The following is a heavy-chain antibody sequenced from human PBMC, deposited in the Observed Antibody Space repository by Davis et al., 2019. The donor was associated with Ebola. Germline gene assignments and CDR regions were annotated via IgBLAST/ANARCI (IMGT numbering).Heavy chain of an antibody. Sequence: SETLSLTCTVPGYSISSGYYWGWIRQPPGKGPEWIGEINHSGSTNYNPSLKSRVTISVDTSKNQFPLKLSSVTAADTAVYYCARDYCGGDCFFVGAFDIWGQGTMVTVSS. V-gene: IGHV4-38-2*02. J-gene: IGHJ3*02. CDR2: INHSGST. CDR3: ARDYCGGDCFFVGAFDI. D-gene: IGHD2-21*02. CDR1: GYSISSGYY.